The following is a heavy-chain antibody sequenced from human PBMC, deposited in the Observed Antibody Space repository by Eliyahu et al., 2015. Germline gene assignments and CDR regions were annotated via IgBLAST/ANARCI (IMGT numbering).Heavy chain of an antibody. J-gene: IGHJ6*02. Sequence: QVHLVESGGAVVQPGRSLRLSCEASGFTFSRXDMHWVRQAXGRGXEGVXVISYDGSRQYYADSVKGRFIISRDNSKNTVHLQMNSLTTEDTSVYYCAKGTGGDVWGQGTTVTVSS. CDR2: ISYDGSRQ. CDR3: AKGTGGDV. D-gene: IGHD1-1*01. V-gene: IGHV3-30*18. CDR1: GFTFSRXD.